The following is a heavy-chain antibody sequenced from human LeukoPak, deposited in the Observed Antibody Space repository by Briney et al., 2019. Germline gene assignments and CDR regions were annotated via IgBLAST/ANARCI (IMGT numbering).Heavy chain of an antibody. CDR2: ISDSSGYT. V-gene: IGHV3-11*06. CDR1: GFTFSDYY. Sequence: GGSLRLSCAASGFTFSDYYMSWIRQAPGKGLEWVSYISDSSGYTNYADSVKGRFTISRDNAKNSLYLQMNSLRAEDTAVYCCARGIRLTSVVEYLFWGQGTLVTVSS. J-gene: IGHJ4*02. CDR3: ARGIRLTSVVEYLF. D-gene: IGHD4-23*01.